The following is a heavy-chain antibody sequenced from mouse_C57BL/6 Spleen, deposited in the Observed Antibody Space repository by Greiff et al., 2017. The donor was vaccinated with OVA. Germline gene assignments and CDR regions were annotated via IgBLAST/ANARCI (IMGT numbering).Heavy chain of an antibody. CDR2: IWWDDDK. D-gene: IGHD2-12*01. Sequence: QVTLKVCGPGILQPSQTLSLTCSFSGFSLSTFGMGVGWIRQPSGKGLVWLAHIWWDDDKYYNPALKSQHTISKDTSKNQVFLKIAKVDTADTATNYGARIAPRNHSEYYEYGGQGTTRTVSS. J-gene: IGHJ2*01. CDR3: ARIAPRNHSEYYEY. V-gene: IGHV8-8*01. CDR1: GFSLSTFGMG.